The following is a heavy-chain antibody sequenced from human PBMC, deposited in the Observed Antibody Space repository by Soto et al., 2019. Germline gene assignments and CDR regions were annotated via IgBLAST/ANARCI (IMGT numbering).Heavy chain of an antibody. CDR1: GFSLTTIGLG. J-gene: IGHJ3*02. Sequence: QITLKESGPALVKPTQTLTLTCAFSGFSLTTIGLGVGWIRQPPGKALEWLALIYWDDDKRYSSSLKSRLTITKDTSKNHVVLTMTNMDPVDTATYYCAHRELQGYCSGTSCYDGALHIWGQGTMVTVSS. V-gene: IGHV2-5*02. CDR2: IYWDDDK. D-gene: IGHD2-2*01. CDR3: AHRELQGYCSGTSCYDGALHI.